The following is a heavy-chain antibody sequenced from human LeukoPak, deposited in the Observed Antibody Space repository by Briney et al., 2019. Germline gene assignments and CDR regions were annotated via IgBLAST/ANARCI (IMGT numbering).Heavy chain of an antibody. Sequence: ASVKVSCKASGCSFTSHYIHWVRQAPGQGLEWMGIINPSRGSTSYAQKFQGRVTVTRDTSTSAVYMDLSSLGSEDTAVYYCARGYSSGFGNWGQGTLVTVSS. D-gene: IGHD6-19*01. CDR1: GCSFTSHY. J-gene: IGHJ4*02. CDR3: ARGYSSGFGN. V-gene: IGHV1-46*01. CDR2: INPSRGST.